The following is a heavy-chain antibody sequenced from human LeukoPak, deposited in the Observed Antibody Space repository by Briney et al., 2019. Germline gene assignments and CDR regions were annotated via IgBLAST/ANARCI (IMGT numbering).Heavy chain of an antibody. J-gene: IGHJ4*02. CDR1: GGSFSGYY. D-gene: IGHD6-13*01. CDR3: ARGSGSWYPY. CDR2: INHSGST. Sequence: PSKTLSLTCAVYGGSFSGYYWSWVRQPPGKGLEWIGEINHSGSTNYNPSLKSRVTISVDTSKNQFSLKLSSVTAADTAVYYCARGSGSWYPYWGQRTLVTVSS. V-gene: IGHV4-34*01.